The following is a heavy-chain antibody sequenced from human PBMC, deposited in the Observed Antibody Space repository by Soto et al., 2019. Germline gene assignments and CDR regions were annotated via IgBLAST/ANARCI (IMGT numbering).Heavy chain of an antibody. CDR2: IYYIGST. CDR3: AGFVVPASRNSHFDS. J-gene: IGHJ4*02. Sequence: LSDTCSVAGVSIGTIDYYWVRDRQPPGKGLDWIGNIYYIGSTCYNPSLRSRVALAVDTSKNQFSLRLNSVTVADTAVYFCAGFVVPASRNSHFDSWGPGTLVTVSS. D-gene: IGHD2-15*01. CDR1: GVSIGTIDYY. V-gene: IGHV4-39*01.